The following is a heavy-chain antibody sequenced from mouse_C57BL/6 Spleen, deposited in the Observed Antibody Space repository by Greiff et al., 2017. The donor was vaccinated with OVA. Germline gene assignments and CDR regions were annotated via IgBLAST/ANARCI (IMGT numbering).Heavy chain of an antibody. CDR1: GFAFSSST. Sequence: EVKLLESGRGLVKPGGSLKLSCAASGFAFSSSTMSWVRQTPEKRLEWVATISGGGGNTYYTDSVKGRFTISGDNAKNTLYLQMSSLRSEDTAVYYCARRNCAYYYARDYWGQGTSVTVSS. CDR2: ISGGGGNT. V-gene: IGHV5-9*04. CDR3: ARRNCAYYYARDY. D-gene: IGHD4-1*01. J-gene: IGHJ4*01.